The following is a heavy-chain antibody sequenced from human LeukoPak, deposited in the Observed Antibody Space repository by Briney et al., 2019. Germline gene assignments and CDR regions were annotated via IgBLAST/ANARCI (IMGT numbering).Heavy chain of an antibody. CDR1: GYTFTGYH. CDR2: INPNSGGT. CDR3: ARDIVMVTYWFDP. V-gene: IGHV1-2*02. D-gene: IGHD5-18*01. J-gene: IGHJ5*02. Sequence: ASVKVSCKASGYTFTGYHMHWVRQAPGRGLEWMGWINPNSGGTNYAQKFQGRVTMTRDTSISTAYMELSRLRSDDTAVYYCARDIVMVTYWFDPWGQGTLVTVSS.